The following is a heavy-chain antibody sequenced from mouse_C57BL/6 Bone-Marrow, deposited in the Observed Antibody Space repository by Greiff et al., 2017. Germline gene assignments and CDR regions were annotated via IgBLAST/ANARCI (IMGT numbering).Heavy chain of an antibody. CDR1: GYTFTSYW. Sequence: QVQLQQPGAELVRPGTSVKLSCKASGYTFTSYWMHWVKQRPGQGLEWIGVIDPSDSYTNYNQKFKGKATLTVDTSSSTAYMQLSSLTSEDSAVYCCAGFMDYWGQGTTLTVSS. CDR2: IDPSDSYT. D-gene: IGHD1-1*01. CDR3: AGFMDY. J-gene: IGHJ2*01. V-gene: IGHV1-59*01.